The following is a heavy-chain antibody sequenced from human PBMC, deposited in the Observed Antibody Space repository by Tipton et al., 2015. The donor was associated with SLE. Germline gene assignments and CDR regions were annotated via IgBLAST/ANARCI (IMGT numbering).Heavy chain of an antibody. CDR3: ARLYEYIFPKGGWFDP. D-gene: IGHD2-2*02. CDR2: ISNSGSTT. CDR1: GFTFYNYE. Sequence: SLRLSCEGSGFTFYNYEMNWLRQAPGKGLEWISYISNSGSTTYYADSVKGRFTISRDNGNNSLYLQMNSLRAEDTGVYFCARLYEYIFPKGGWFDPWGQGTLVTVSS. J-gene: IGHJ5*02. V-gene: IGHV3-48*03.